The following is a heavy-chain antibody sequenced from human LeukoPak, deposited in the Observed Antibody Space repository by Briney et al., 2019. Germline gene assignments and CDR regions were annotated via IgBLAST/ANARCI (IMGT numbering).Heavy chain of an antibody. CDR3: AKEGRFGEYDY. Sequence: TGGSLRLSCAASGFTFSSYAMSWVRQAPGKGMVWVSAISGSGGSTYYADSVKGRFTISRDNSKNTLYLQMNSLRAEGTAVYYCAKEGRFGEYDYWGQGTLVTVSS. J-gene: IGHJ4*02. CDR1: GFTFSSYA. CDR2: ISGSGGST. V-gene: IGHV3-23*01. D-gene: IGHD3-10*01.